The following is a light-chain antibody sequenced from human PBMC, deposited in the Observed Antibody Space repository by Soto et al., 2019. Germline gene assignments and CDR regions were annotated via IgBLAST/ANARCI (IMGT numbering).Light chain of an antibody. J-gene: IGKJ4*01. Sequence: EIVMTQSPATLSVSPGERATLSCRASQSGSSNLAWYQQKPGQAPRLLIYGESTRATGIPARFSGSGSGTDFTLTVSSLQSEDFAVYYCQQYNNWPPLTFGGGTKVEIK. CDR1: QSGSSN. CDR3: QQYNNWPPLT. V-gene: IGKV3-15*01. CDR2: GES.